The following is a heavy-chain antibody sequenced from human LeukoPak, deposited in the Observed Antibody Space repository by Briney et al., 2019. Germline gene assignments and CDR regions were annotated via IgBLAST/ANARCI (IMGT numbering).Heavy chain of an antibody. CDR3: ARGGLYDILTGYYH. D-gene: IGHD3-9*01. J-gene: IGHJ5*02. CDR1: GYAFTGYY. Sequence: ASVKVSCKASGYAFTGYYMHWVRQAPGQGLEWMGWINPNSGGTNYAQKFQGRVTMTRNTSISTAYMELSSLRSEDTAVYYCARGGLYDILTGYYHWGQGTLVTVSS. V-gene: IGHV1-2*02. CDR2: INPNSGGT.